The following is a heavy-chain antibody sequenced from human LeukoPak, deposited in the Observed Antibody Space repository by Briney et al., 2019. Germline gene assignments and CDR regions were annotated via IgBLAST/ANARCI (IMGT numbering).Heavy chain of an antibody. D-gene: IGHD6-13*01. CDR3: ASSRYSSSWYGVDY. J-gene: IGHJ4*02. Sequence: GGSLRLSCAASGFTFSIYSMNWVRQAPGKGLEWVSSISSSSSYIYYADSVKGRFTISRDNAKNSLYLQMNSLRAEDTAVYYCASSRYSSSWYGVDYWGQGTLVTVSS. V-gene: IGHV3-21*01. CDR1: GFTFSIYS. CDR2: ISSSSSYI.